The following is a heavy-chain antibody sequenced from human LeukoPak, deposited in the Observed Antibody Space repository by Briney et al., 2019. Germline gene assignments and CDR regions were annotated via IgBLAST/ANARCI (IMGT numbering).Heavy chain of an antibody. CDR1: GGSISGYH. V-gene: IGHV4-59*01. CDR2: IYYSGSS. J-gene: IGHJ6*03. Sequence: SETLSLTCNVSGGSISGYHWSWIRQPPGKGLEWLGYIYYSGSSNYSPSLKSRVTMSADTSKNQFSLKLSSVTAADAAVYYCARVPRSYYYYYYMDVWGKGTTVTVSS. CDR3: ARVPRSYYYYYYMDV.